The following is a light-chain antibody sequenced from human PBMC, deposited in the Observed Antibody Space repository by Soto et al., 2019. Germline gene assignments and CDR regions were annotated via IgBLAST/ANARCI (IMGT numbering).Light chain of an antibody. V-gene: IGKV1-5*01. CDR3: QQYNSYSVNA. J-gene: IGKJ2*01. CDR2: DAS. CDR1: QSISGW. Sequence: DIQMTQSPYTLSPSVGDRVSITCRASQSISGWLAWYQQKPEKAPKLLIYDASSLESGVPSRFSGSGSETEFSLTISRLQRDDFATYYCQQYNSYSVNAFGQGTKLEIK.